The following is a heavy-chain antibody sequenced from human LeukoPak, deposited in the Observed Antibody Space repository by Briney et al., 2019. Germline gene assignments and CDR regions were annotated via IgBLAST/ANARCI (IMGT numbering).Heavy chain of an antibody. Sequence: GGSLRLSCAASGFTFSSYAMSWVRQAPGKGLEWVSAISGSGGSTYYADSVKGRFTISRDNSKNTLYLQMNSLRAEDTAVYYCAKGTNERFARLAAAGYYFDYWGQGTLVTVSS. CDR1: GFTFSSYA. J-gene: IGHJ4*02. CDR2: ISGSGGST. D-gene: IGHD6-13*01. V-gene: IGHV3-23*01. CDR3: AKGTNERFARLAAAGYYFDY.